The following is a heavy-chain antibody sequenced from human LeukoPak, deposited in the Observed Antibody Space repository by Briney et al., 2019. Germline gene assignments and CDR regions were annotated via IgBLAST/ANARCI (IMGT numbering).Heavy chain of an antibody. CDR3: ARDLAGSIDY. CDR1: GFTFSRFL. CDR2: ISNDGRTT. Sequence: GGSLRLSCAASGFTFSRFLMHWVRQAPGKGLVWVSLISNDGRTTRYADSVKGRSTISRDNAKNTLYLEINSLRAEDTAVYYCARDLAGSIDYWGQGTLVTVSS. J-gene: IGHJ4*02. D-gene: IGHD6-19*01. V-gene: IGHV3-74*01.